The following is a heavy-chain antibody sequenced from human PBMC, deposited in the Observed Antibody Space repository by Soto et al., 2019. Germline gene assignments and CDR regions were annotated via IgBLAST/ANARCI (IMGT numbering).Heavy chain of an antibody. V-gene: IGHV3-66*01. CDR1: GFTVSSKY. D-gene: IGHD2-15*01. Sequence: PGGSLRLSCAASGFTVSSKYMSWVRQAPGKGLEWVSLIQSGGPTYYADSVKGRFTISRDTSENTVHLQMDSLRAEDTAVYYCARDDVLCDGGRCYGVSLDVWGQGTTVTVSS. CDR2: IQSGGPT. J-gene: IGHJ6*02. CDR3: ARDDVLCDGGRCYGVSLDV.